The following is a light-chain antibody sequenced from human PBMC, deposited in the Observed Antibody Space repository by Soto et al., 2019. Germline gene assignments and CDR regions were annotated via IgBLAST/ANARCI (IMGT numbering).Light chain of an antibody. Sequence: QSVLTQPPSVSGAPGQRGTISCTGSSANIGAGYDVHWYQQLPGTAPKLLIYGNSNRPSGVPDRLSGSKSGTSASLAITGLQAEDEADYYCQSYDSSLSVVFGGGTKLTVL. J-gene: IGLJ2*01. CDR3: QSYDSSLSVV. CDR2: GNS. CDR1: SANIGAGYD. V-gene: IGLV1-40*01.